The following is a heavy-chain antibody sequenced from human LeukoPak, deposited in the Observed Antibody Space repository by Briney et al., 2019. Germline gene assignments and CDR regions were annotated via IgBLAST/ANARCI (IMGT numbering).Heavy chain of an antibody. J-gene: IGHJ4*02. D-gene: IGHD5-18*01. V-gene: IGHV4-31*03. Sequence: SQTLSLTCTVSGGSISSGGYYWSWIRQHPGKGLEWIGYIYYSGSTYYNPSLKSRVTMSVDTSKNQFSLKLSSVTAADTAVYYCARDSYGYYFDYWGQGTLVTVSS. CDR1: GGSISSGGYY. CDR3: ARDSYGYYFDY. CDR2: IYYSGST.